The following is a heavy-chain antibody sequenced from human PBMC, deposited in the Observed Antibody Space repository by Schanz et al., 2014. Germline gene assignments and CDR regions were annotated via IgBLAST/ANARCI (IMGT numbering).Heavy chain of an antibody. CDR2: MYINSDST. D-gene: IGHD5-12*01. CDR3: ARDGGRDGYNLAFDV. Sequence: EVQLVESGGGLIQPGGSLRLSCAVSGFTVNTNYMSWVRQAPGKGLEWISSMYINSDSTQYADSVKGRFIISRDSSKNTLFLQMNSLRAEDTAVYFCARDGGRDGYNLAFDVWGQGTLVTVSS. V-gene: IGHV3-53*01. CDR1: GFTVNTNY. J-gene: IGHJ3*01.